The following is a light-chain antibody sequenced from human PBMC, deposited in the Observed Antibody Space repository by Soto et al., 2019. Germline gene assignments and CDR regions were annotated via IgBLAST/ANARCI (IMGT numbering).Light chain of an antibody. V-gene: IGKV3-20*01. CDR1: QSVSSSY. CDR2: GAS. Sequence: EIVLTQPPGTLALSPVEGATLSCRASQSVSSSYLAWYQQKPGQAPRLLIYGASDRATGTPDRFSGSGSGTDFTLTISRLEPEDFAVYYCQQYGRSGTFGQGTKVDIK. CDR3: QQYGRSGT. J-gene: IGKJ1*01.